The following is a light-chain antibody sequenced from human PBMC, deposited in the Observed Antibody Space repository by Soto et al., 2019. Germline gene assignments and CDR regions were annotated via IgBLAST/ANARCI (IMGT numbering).Light chain of an antibody. CDR2: DAS. CDR1: HGINTY. V-gene: IGKV1-33*01. Sequence: DIHMTQSPSSLSASVGDSVTITCHASHGINTYLNWYQPKPGQAPKLLIYDASNLQTGVPSRFSGSGSGTDFTFTISSLQPEDFATYYCQHADSFPLITVGQGTRLEIK. CDR3: QHADSFPLIT. J-gene: IGKJ5*01.